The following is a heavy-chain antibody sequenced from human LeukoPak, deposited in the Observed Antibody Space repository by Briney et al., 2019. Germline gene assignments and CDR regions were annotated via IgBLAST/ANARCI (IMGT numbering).Heavy chain of an antibody. Sequence: ASVKVSCKASGYTLTSYYLHWVRQAPGQGLEWMGIINPSGGSTSYAQKFQGRVTMTRDTSTSTVYMELSSLRSEDTAVYYCARGYYYDSSGPSFDCWGQGTLVTVSS. V-gene: IGHV1-46*01. CDR3: ARGYYYDSSGPSFDC. J-gene: IGHJ4*02. CDR1: GYTLTSYY. CDR2: INPSGGST. D-gene: IGHD3-22*01.